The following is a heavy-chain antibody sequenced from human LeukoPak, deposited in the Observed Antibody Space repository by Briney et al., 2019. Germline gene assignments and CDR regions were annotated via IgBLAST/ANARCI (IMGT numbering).Heavy chain of an antibody. V-gene: IGHV4-39*07. Sequence: SETLSLTCSVSGCSVDSNYYYWGWIRQPPGKGLEWIGSISYSGTTHYSPSLESRVTISLDTSKNQFSLKLASVTPADAAVYYCAREGTRWADENWFDPWGQGSLVIVSS. CDR1: GCSVDSNYYY. CDR2: ISYSGTT. CDR3: AREGTRWADENWFDP. D-gene: IGHD1-26*01. J-gene: IGHJ5*02.